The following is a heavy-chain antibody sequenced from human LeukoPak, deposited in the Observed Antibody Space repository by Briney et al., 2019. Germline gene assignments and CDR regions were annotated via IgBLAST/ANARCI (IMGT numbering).Heavy chain of an antibody. CDR2: ISAYNGNT. CDR1: GYTFTSYG. CDR3: ARVLRSDWSGIDP. V-gene: IGHV1-18*04. J-gene: IGHJ5*02. D-gene: IGHD6-19*01. Sequence: ASAKVSCKASGYTFTSYGISWGRQDPGQGGEWMGWISAYNGNTNYAQKLQGRVTMTTDTSTSTAYMELRSLRSDDTAVYYCARVLRSDWSGIDPWGQGTLVTVSS.